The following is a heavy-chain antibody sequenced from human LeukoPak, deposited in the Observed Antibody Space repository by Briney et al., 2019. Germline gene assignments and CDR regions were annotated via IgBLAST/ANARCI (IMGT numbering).Heavy chain of an antibody. Sequence: PSETLSLTCTVSGGSISSSSYYWGWIRQPPGKGLEWIGSIYYSGSTYYNPSLKSRVTISVDTSKNQFSLKLSSVTAADTAVYYCASLSYNTYYYGSGSYQSFDYWGQGTLVTVSS. D-gene: IGHD3-10*01. CDR2: IYYSGST. J-gene: IGHJ4*02. CDR1: GGSISSSSYY. CDR3: ASLSYNTYYYGSGSYQSFDY. V-gene: IGHV4-39*01.